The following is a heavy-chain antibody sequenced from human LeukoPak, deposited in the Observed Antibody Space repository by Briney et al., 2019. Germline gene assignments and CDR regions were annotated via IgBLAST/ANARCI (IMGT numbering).Heavy chain of an antibody. J-gene: IGHJ4*02. V-gene: IGHV4-34*01. D-gene: IGHD3-16*01. Sequence: KPSETLSLTCAVYGGSFSGYYWSWIRQPPGKGLEWIGEINHSGSTNYNPSLKSRVTISVDTSKNQFSLKLSSVTAADTAVYYCARERVTFGGVTSFDYWGQGTLVTVSS. CDR2: INHSGST. CDR3: ARERVTFGGVTSFDY. CDR1: GGSFSGYY.